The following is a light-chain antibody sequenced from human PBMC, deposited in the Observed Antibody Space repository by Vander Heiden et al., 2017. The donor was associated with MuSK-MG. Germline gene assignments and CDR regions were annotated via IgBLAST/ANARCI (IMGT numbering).Light chain of an antibody. CDR3: QQGYSIPYT. CDR2: ATS. J-gene: IGKJ2*01. CDR1: QNIRDY. Sequence: DIQMPQFPSSLSASVGDRVTITCRASQNIRDYLNWYQQKPGKAPNLLVYATSSLQSGVPSRFSGSVSGTDFTLTISSLQVEDFATYYCQQGYSIPYTFGQGTKLEI. V-gene: IGKV1-39*01.